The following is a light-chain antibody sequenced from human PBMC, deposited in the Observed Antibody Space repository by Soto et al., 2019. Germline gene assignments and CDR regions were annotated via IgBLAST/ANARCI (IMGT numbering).Light chain of an antibody. CDR3: QAWDSSTARG. V-gene: IGLV3-1*01. CDR2: QDS. J-gene: IGLJ3*02. Sequence: SYELTQPPSVSVSPGQTASITCSGDKLGDKYACWYQQKPGQSPVLVIYQDSKRPSGIPERFSCSNSGNTATLTISGTQAMDEADYYCQAWDSSTARGFGGGTKLTVL. CDR1: KLGDKY.